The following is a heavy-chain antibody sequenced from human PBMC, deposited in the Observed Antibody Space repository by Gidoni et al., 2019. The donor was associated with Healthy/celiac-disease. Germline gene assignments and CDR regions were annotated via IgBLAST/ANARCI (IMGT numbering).Heavy chain of an antibody. CDR1: GGSFSGYY. CDR3: ARGRGNWNYGVNWFDP. V-gene: IGHV4-34*01. CDR2: INHSGST. D-gene: IGHD1-7*01. Sequence: QVQLQPWGAGLLKPSETLSLTCAVYGGSFSGYYWSWIRQPPGKGLEWIGEINHSGSTNYNPSLKSRVTISVDTSKNQFSLKLSSVTAADTAVYYCARGRGNWNYGVNWFDPWGQGTLVTVSS. J-gene: IGHJ5*02.